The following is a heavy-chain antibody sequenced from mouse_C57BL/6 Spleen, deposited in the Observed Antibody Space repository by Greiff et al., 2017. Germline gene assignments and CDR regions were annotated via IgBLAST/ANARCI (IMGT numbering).Heavy chain of an antibody. J-gene: IGHJ4*01. D-gene: IGHD1-1*01. CDR3: ARGITTVVAHYYAMDY. CDR1: GFNITNTY. CDR2: IDPANGNT. V-gene: IGHV14-3*01. Sequence: EVQLQQSVAELVRPGASVKLSCTASGFNITNTYMHWVKQRPEPGLEWIGRIDPANGNTKYAPKFQGKATITADTSSNTAYLQLSSLTSEDTAIYYCARGITTVVAHYYAMDYWGQGTSVTGSA.